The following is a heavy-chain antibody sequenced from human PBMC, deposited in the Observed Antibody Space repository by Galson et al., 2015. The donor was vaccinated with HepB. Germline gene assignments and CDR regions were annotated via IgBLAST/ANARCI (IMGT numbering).Heavy chain of an antibody. CDR1: GYTFSSNG. J-gene: IGHJ6*01. D-gene: IGHD3-10*01. Sequence: SVKVSCKASGYTFSSNGISWVRQAPGQGLEWMGWITPYNDNTKYAQKFQGRLIMTTDTSTNTAFMYLRSLRSDDTAVYYCARDPGEQNYGSGSYWKWGISPGIETKTERPLDAWGQGTTVTVSS. V-gene: IGHV1-18*01. CDR3: ARDPGEQNYGSGSYWKWGISPGIETKTERPLDA. CDR2: ITPYNDNT.